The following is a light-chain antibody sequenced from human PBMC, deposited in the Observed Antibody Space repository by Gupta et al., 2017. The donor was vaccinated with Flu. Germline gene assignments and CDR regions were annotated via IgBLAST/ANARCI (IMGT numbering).Light chain of an antibody. CDR1: QSISSW. CDR3: QQYNSYPWT. J-gene: IGKJ1*01. CDR2: KAS. V-gene: IGKV1-5*03. Sequence: PSTLSASVGDRVTISCRASQSISSWLAWYQQKPGKAPKLLIYKASSLESGVPSRFSGSGSATEFTLTISSLQPDDFATYYCQQYNSYPWTFGQGTKVEIK.